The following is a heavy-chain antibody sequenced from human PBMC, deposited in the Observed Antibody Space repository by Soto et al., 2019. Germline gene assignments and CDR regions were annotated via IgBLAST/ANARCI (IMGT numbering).Heavy chain of an antibody. D-gene: IGHD3-16*02. V-gene: IGHV3-64D*06. CDR1: GFTFITYA. CDR3: VKDRWIDY. Sequence: QPGGSLRLSCSASGFTFITYAVHWVRQAPGRGLQYVSSISSNGGSTYYPDSVKGRFTISRDNSKNTLYLQMSSLRAEDTAVYYCVKDRWIDYWGQGTLVTVS. CDR2: ISSNGGST. J-gene: IGHJ4*02.